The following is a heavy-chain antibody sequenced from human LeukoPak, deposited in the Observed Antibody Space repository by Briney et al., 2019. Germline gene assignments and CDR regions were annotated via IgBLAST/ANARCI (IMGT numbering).Heavy chain of an antibody. D-gene: IGHD6-19*01. J-gene: IGHJ5*01. Sequence: GGSLRLSCEACGFSFSFFAMGWLRQAPGKGVEWVSTINANSGTRSYAASVRGRFTISRDNSKNTLYLQLNTLRADDTAVYYCAKPISGGLAVTADWFAPWGQGTLVVVSS. CDR1: GFSFSFFA. CDR2: INANSGTR. CDR3: AKPISGGLAVTADWFAP. V-gene: IGHV3-23*01.